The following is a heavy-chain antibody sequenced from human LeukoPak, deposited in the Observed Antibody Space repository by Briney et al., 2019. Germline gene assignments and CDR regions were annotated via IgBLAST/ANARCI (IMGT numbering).Heavy chain of an antibody. J-gene: IGHJ4*02. CDR2: ISGSGGST. CDR3: AKSAYCSGGSCYFSGFAFDY. V-gene: IGHV3-23*01. Sequence: GGSLRLSCAASGFTFSSYAMSWVRQAPGKGLEWVSAISGSGGSTYYADSVKGRFTISRDNSKNTLYLQMNSLRAEGTAVYYCAKSAYCSGGSCYFSGFAFDYWGQGTLVTVSS. CDR1: GFTFSSYA. D-gene: IGHD2-15*01.